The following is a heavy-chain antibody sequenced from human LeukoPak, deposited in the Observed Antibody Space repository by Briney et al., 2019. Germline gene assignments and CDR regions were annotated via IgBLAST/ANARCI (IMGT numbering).Heavy chain of an antibody. V-gene: IGHV4-61*02. CDR1: GGSISSGSYY. CDR2: IFTSGTT. J-gene: IGHJ4*02. D-gene: IGHD3-10*01. CDR3: ARGRYGSGSYFFDY. Sequence: SETLSLTCTVSGGSISSGSYYWSWIRQPAGKGLEWIGRIFTSGTTNYNPSLKSRVTLSLDTSKNQFSLKLTSVTAADTAFYYCARGRYGSGSYFFDYWGQGTLVTVSS.